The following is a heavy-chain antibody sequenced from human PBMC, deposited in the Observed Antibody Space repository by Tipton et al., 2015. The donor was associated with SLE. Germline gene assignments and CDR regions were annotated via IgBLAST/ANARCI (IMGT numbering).Heavy chain of an antibody. CDR2: INPNSGGT. CDR3: ARDAPQQLVYFHYYYVMVV. CDR1: GYTFTGYY. V-gene: IGHV1-2*02. J-gene: IGHJ6*02. Sequence: QSGPEVKKPGASVKVSRKASGYTFTGYYMHWVRQAPGQGLEWMGWINPNSGGTNYAQKFQGRVIMTRDTSISTAYMELSRLRSDDTAVYYCARDAPQQLVYFHYYYVMVVWGQGTTVTVSS. D-gene: IGHD6-13*01.